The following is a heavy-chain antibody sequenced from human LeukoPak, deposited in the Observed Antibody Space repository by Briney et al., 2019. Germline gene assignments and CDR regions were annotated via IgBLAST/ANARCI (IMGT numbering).Heavy chain of an antibody. CDR1: GGTFSSYA. Sequence: SVKVSCKASGGTFSSYAISWVRQAPGQGLEWMGGIIPIFGTANYAQKFQGRVTITADESTSTAYMELSSLRSEDTAVYYCARVLYATIFGVVPREDNYYYGMDVWGQGTTVTVSS. J-gene: IGHJ6*02. V-gene: IGHV1-69*13. CDR3: ARVLYATIFGVVPREDNYYYGMDV. D-gene: IGHD3-3*01. CDR2: IIPIFGTA.